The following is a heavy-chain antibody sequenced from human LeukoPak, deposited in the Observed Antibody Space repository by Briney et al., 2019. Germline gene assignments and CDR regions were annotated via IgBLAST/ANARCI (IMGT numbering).Heavy chain of an antibody. CDR3: ARSYDTNFDY. V-gene: IGHV4-61*08. CDR2: IYFSGNT. D-gene: IGHD3-3*01. CDR1: GGSISRDDYY. J-gene: IGHJ4*02. Sequence: PSQTLSLTCTVSGGSISRDDYYWSWIRQPPGKGLEWIGYIYFSGNTSYNPSLKSRDTISVDRSKNQFSLKLSSVAAADTAVYYCARSYDTNFDYWGQGTLVTVSS.